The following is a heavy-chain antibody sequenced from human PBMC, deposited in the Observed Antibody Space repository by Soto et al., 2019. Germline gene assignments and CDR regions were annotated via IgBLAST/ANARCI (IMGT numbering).Heavy chain of an antibody. D-gene: IGHD5-18*01. CDR3: ARDSEYSYGPIDY. J-gene: IGHJ4*02. Sequence: EVQLVDSGGGLVQPGGSLRLSCAASGFTFSSYSMNWVRQAPGKGLEWVSYISSSSSTIYDADSVKGRFTISRDKAKSSLYLQMNSLRDEHTAVYYCARDSEYSYGPIDYWGKGTLVTVS. V-gene: IGHV3-48*02. CDR2: ISSSSSTI. CDR1: GFTFSSYS.